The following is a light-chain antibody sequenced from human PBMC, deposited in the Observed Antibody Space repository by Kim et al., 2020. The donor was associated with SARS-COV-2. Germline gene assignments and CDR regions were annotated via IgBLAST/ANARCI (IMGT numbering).Light chain of an antibody. J-gene: IGLJ2*01. CDR1: SGQSSYA. V-gene: IGLV4-69*01. CDR2: LNSDGSH. Sequence: SVKLTCTLSSGQSSYAIAWHLQQPEKGPRYLMKLNSDGSHSKGDGIPDRFSGSSSGAERYLTISSLQSEDEADYYCQTWGTGILVVFGGGTKVTVL. CDR3: QTWGTGILVV.